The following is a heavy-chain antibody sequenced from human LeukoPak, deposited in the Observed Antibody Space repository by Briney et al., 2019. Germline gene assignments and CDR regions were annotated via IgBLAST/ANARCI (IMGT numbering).Heavy chain of an antibody. V-gene: IGHV4-59*08. CDR2: IYYSGST. D-gene: IGHD6-13*01. CDR3: ARQSGGYSSSWYKVDWFDP. J-gene: IGHJ5*02. CDR1: GGSISSYY. Sequence: SETLSLTCTVSGGSISSYYWSWIRQPPGKGLEWIGYIYYSGSTNYNPSLKSRVTISVDTSKNQFSLKLSSVTAADTAVYYCARQSGGYSSSWYKVDWFDPWGQGTLVTVSS.